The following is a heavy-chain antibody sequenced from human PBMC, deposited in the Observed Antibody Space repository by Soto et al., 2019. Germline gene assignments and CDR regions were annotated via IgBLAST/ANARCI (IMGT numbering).Heavy chain of an antibody. Sequence: EVQLVESGGGLVKPGGSLRLSCAASGFTFSPYGINWVRQAPGKGLEWVSAISSSSSYIYYADSVKGRCAISRDNAKNELYLHMNSRRDEDTAVYCCARDKGTRPYTHHFYGMDAWCQGTTVIGSS. J-gene: IGHJ6*02. CDR2: ISSSSSYI. CDR3: ARDKGTRPYTHHFYGMDA. CDR1: GFTFSPYG. V-gene: IGHV3-21*01. D-gene: IGHD2-2*02.